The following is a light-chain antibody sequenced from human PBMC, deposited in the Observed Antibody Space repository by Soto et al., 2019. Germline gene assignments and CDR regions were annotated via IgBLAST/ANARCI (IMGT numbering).Light chain of an antibody. CDR1: SSNIGAGYD. V-gene: IGLV1-40*01. CDR2: GNS. Sequence: QAVVTQPPSVSGAPGQRVTISCTGSSSNIGAGYDVHWYQQLPGTAPKLLIYGNSNRPSGVPDRLSGSKSGTSASLAITGLQAEDEADYYCQSYDSSLSGWVFGGGTKLTVL. J-gene: IGLJ3*02. CDR3: QSYDSSLSGWV.